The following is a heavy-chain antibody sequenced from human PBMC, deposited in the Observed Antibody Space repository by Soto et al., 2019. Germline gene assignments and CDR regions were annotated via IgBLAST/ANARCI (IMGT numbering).Heavy chain of an antibody. CDR3: AHLHANSGYDWRYDP. CDR2: IYWDDDK. J-gene: IGHJ5*02. CDR1: GFSLTNKGVG. V-gene: IGHV2-5*02. Sequence: QITLKESGPPLVQPTQTLTLTCNFSGFSLTNKGVGVGWIRQPPRKALEWLGIIYWDDDKRYRPYLNNRLTITKDTSKNQVVLTMTNVDTVDTATYYCAHLHANSGYDWRYDPWGQGTLVTVSS. D-gene: IGHD5-12*01.